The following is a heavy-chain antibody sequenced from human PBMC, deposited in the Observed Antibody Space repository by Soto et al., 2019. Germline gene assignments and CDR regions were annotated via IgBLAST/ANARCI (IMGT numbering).Heavy chain of an antibody. Sequence: GGSLRLSCVASGFTFSDYSMNWVRQVPGKGLEWVSYISSSGTTIYYADSVKGRFTTSRDNVQNSLFLQMSSLRAEDTAVYYCARVALAAGGPGSWGQGTLVTAPQ. J-gene: IGHJ5*02. CDR1: GFTFSDYS. D-gene: IGHD6-13*01. V-gene: IGHV3-48*01. CDR3: ARVALAAGGPGS. CDR2: ISSSGTTI.